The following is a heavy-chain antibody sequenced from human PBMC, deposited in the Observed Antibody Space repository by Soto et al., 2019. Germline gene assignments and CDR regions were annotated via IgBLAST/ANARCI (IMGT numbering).Heavy chain of an antibody. CDR1: GGSITNYY. J-gene: IGHJ4*02. V-gene: IGHV4-59*03. Sequence: SETLSLTCTVSGGSITNYYWSWIRQPPGKGLEWIGYVYYSGTTNYNPSLKSRVTISVDTSKNQFSLKLTSVTAADTPVYYCAQSCSSTSSYGQGDSWGAETLIPV. D-gene: IGHD2-2*01. CDR2: VYYSGTT. CDR3: AQSCSSTSSYGQGDS.